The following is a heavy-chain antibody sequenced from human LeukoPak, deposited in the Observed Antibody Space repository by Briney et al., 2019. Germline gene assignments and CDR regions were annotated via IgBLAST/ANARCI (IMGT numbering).Heavy chain of an antibody. J-gene: IGHJ4*02. D-gene: IGHD2-15*01. Sequence: ASVKVSCKASGYTFTGYYMLWVRQAPGQGLEWMGWINPNSGGTNYAQKFQGRVTMTRDTSISTAYMELSRLRSDDTAVYYCARGYCSGGSCYFIFDYWGQGTLVTVSS. V-gene: IGHV1-2*02. CDR2: INPNSGGT. CDR1: GYTFTGYY. CDR3: ARGYCSGGSCYFIFDY.